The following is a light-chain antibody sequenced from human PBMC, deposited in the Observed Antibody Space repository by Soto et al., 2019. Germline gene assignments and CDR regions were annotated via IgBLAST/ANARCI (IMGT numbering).Light chain of an antibody. CDR2: DVR. V-gene: IGLV2-14*01. J-gene: IGLJ3*02. CDR1: SSDVGGYNY. CDR3: SSYTSSSTPWV. Sequence: QSALTQPASVSGAPGQSITISCTGTSSDVGGYNYVSWYQQHPGKAPKLMIYDVRNRPSGVSNRFSGSKSGNTASLTISGLQAEDEADYYCSSYTSSSTPWVFGGGTKVTVL.